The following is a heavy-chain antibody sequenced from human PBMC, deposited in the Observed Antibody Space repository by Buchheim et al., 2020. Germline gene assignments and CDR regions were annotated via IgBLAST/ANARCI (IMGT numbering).Heavy chain of an antibody. CDR1: GLTFSDYA. V-gene: IGHV3-30*04. CDR2: TSSDGNNE. J-gene: IGHJ4*02. Sequence: QVQLVESGGGVVQPGRSLRLSCAASGLTFSDYAMHWVRQAPGKGLEWVAATSSDGNNEYYADSVKGQFTITREHSKETLYLQMNGLRTEDTAVYYCASDHGAPDAVDYWGQGIL. D-gene: IGHD4-17*01. CDR3: ASDHGAPDAVDY.